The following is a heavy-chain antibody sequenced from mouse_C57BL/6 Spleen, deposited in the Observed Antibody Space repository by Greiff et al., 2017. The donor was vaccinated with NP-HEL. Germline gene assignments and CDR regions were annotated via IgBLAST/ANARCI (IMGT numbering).Heavy chain of an antibody. Sequence: EVKLVESGEGLVKPGGSLKLSCAASGFTFSSYAMSWVRQTPEKRLEWVAYISSGGDYIYYADTVKGRFTISRDNARNTLYLQMSSLKSEDTAMYYCTRAYYYGSRKGAMDYWGQGTSVTVSS. CDR2: ISSGGDYI. V-gene: IGHV5-9-1*02. J-gene: IGHJ4*01. CDR3: TRAYYYGSRKGAMDY. D-gene: IGHD1-1*01. CDR1: GFTFSSYA.